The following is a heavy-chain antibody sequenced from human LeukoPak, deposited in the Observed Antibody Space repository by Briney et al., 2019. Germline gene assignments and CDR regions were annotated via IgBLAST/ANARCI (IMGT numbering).Heavy chain of an antibody. CDR1: GGTFNSYA. J-gene: IGHJ6*02. CDR3: AGEWIQLWTPYYYYYGMDV. V-gene: IGHV1-69*13. Sequence: ASVKVSCKASGGTFNSYAISWVRQAPGQGLEWMGGIIPIFGTANYAQKFQGRVTITADASTSTAYMELSSLRSEDTAVYYCAGEWIQLWTPYYYYYGMDVWGQGTTVTVSS. D-gene: IGHD5-18*01. CDR2: IIPIFGTA.